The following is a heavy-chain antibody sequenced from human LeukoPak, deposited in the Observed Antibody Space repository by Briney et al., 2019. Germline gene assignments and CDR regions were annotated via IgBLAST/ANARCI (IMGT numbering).Heavy chain of an antibody. Sequence: PGGSLRLSCAASGFTFSNYDMHWVRQAPGKGLEWIGEINHSGSTNYNPSLKSRVTISVDTSKNQFSLKLSSVTAADTAVYYCARAGKYSDYVSSGYYYYMDVWGKGTTVTVSS. CDR2: INHSGST. D-gene: IGHD4-11*01. J-gene: IGHJ6*03. V-gene: IGHV4-34*01. CDR3: ARAGKYSDYVSSGYYYYMDV. CDR1: GFTFSNYD.